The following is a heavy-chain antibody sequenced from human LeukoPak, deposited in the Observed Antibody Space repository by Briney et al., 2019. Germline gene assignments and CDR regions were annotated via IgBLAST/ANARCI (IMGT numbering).Heavy chain of an antibody. CDR2: IYYNGST. Sequence: SETLSLTCTVSGGSISSGDYYWSWIRQPPGKGLEWIGYIYYNGSTYYNPSLKSRVTISVDTSKNQFSLKLSSVTAADTAAYYCARASTLYDFWSGLSNNWFDPWGQGTLVTVSS. D-gene: IGHD3-3*01. V-gene: IGHV4-30-4*01. CDR1: GGSISSGDYY. J-gene: IGHJ5*02. CDR3: ARASTLYDFWSGLSNNWFDP.